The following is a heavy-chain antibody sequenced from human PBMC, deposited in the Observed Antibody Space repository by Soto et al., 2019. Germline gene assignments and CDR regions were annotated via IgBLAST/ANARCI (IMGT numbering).Heavy chain of an antibody. CDR3: ATDRYETTILGRGDYYYYGMDV. CDR2: FDPEDGET. V-gene: IGHV1-24*01. J-gene: IGHJ6*02. CDR1: GYTLTELS. Sequence: GASVKVSCKVSGYTLTELSMHWVRQAPGKGIERKGGFDPEDGETIYAQKFQGRVTMTEDTSTDTAYMELSSLRSEDTAVYYCATDRYETTILGRGDYYYYGMDVWGQGTTVTVSS. D-gene: IGHD3-3*01.